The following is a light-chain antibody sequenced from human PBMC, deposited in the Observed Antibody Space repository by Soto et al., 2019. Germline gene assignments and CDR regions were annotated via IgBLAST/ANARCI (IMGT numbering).Light chain of an antibody. CDR2: DVS. J-gene: IGLJ1*01. CDR3: ISYTSSSIPYV. V-gene: IGLV2-14*01. CDR1: SSDVGGYNY. Sequence: QSVLTQPASVSGAPGQSITISFTGTSSDVGGYNYVSWYQQHPGKAPKLMIYDVSNRPSGVSNRFSGSKSGNTASLTISGLQAEDEAYYYCISYTSSSIPYVFGPGTQLPVL.